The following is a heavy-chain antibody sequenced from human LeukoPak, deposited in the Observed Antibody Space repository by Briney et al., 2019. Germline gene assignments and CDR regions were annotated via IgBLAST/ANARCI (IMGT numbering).Heavy chain of an antibody. CDR1: GFSFNGHW. V-gene: IGHV3-74*01. CDR3: ARGPNSNWSGLDF. Sequence: GSLRLSCIASGFSFNGHWMHWARQLPGKGLVWVSRISPTGSTTSYADSVKGRFTVSRDNAKNTLYLQVNNLRAEDTAVYYCARGPNSNWSGLDFWGQGTLLTVSS. D-gene: IGHD6-6*01. J-gene: IGHJ4*02. CDR2: ISPTGSTT.